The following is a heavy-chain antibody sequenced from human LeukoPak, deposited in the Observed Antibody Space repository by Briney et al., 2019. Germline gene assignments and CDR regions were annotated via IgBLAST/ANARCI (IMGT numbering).Heavy chain of an antibody. Sequence: GGSLRLSCAASGFTFSSYAMSWVRQAPGKGLEWVSTISGSGDRTNYADSVQGRFTISRDSSKNTVYLQMNSLRAEDTAVYYCARSFAYWGQGTLVTVSS. CDR3: ARSFAY. V-gene: IGHV3-23*01. CDR2: ISGSGDRT. J-gene: IGHJ4*02. CDR1: GFTFSSYA.